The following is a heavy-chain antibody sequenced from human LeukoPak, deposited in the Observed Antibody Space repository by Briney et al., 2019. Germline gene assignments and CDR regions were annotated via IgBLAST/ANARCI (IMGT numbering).Heavy chain of an antibody. D-gene: IGHD3-10*01. CDR2: ISDFGGTT. CDR1: GFTFGSFA. Sequence: GGFLRLSCAASGFTFGSFAMSWVRQAPGKGLEWVSSISDFGGTTYYAVSVKGRFTISRDNSQNTLYLQMNSLRAEDTALYYCARFNPFGVDDYWGQGTLVTVSS. CDR3: ARFNPFGVDDY. J-gene: IGHJ4*02. V-gene: IGHV3-23*01.